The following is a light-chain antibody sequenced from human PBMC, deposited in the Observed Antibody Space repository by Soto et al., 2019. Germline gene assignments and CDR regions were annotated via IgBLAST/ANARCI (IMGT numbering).Light chain of an antibody. V-gene: IGKV3-20*01. Sequence: EIVLTQSPPTLSLSPGERATLSCRASQSVSSYLAWYQQKPGQAPRLLIYGASTRATGIPDRFSGSGSGTDFTLTISRLEPEDFAVYYCQQYGRSPTTFGQGTKVDI. CDR1: QSVSSY. CDR2: GAS. CDR3: QQYGRSPTT. J-gene: IGKJ1*01.